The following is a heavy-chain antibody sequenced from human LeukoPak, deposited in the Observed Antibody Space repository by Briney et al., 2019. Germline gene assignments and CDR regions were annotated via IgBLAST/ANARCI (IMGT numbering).Heavy chain of an antibody. CDR3: AKDSEYFDWLLSDHYFDY. D-gene: IGHD3-9*01. Sequence: GGSLRLSCVASGFTFTDYAMTWVRQPPGRRLEWVSTITTTVGDTHYADSVKGRFTVSRDDSKGTLFLQMNSLRAEDTAVYYCAKDSEYFDWLLSDHYFDYWGQGTLVTVSS. J-gene: IGHJ4*02. CDR1: GFTFTDYA. CDR2: ITTTVGDT. V-gene: IGHV3-23*01.